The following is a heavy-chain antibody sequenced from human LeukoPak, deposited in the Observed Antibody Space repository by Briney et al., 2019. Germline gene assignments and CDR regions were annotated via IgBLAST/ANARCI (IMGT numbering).Heavy chain of an antibody. CDR2: INWNGGST. CDR1: GFTFDDYG. CDR3: AREGTIQLWTVFDN. Sequence: GGSLRLSCAASGFTFDDYGMSWVRQAPGKGLEWVSGINWNGGSTGYADSVKGRFPISRDNAQNSLYLQMNSLRAEDTALYYCAREGTIQLWTVFDNWGQGTLVTVSS. J-gene: IGHJ4*02. V-gene: IGHV3-20*04. D-gene: IGHD5-18*01.